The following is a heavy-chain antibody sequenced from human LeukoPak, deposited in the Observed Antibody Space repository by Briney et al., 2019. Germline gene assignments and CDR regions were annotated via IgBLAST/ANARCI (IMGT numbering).Heavy chain of an antibody. J-gene: IGHJ6*03. CDR2: INPNSGGT. CDR1: GYTFTDYY. D-gene: IGHD2-8*01. CDR3: ARAQYCTNGVCYGGYYYYMDV. V-gene: IGHV1-2*02. Sequence: ASVKVSCKASGYTFTDYYIHWVRQAPGQGLEWMGWINPNSGGTNYAQKFQGRVTMTRDTSISTAYMELSRLRSDDTAVYYCARAQYCTNGVCYGGYYYYMDVWGKGTTVTVSS.